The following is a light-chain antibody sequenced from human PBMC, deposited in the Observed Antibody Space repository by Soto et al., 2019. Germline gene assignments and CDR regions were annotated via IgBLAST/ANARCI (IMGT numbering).Light chain of an antibody. J-gene: IGLJ2*01. V-gene: IGLV2-23*02. CDR3: CSYAGTTTWV. Sequence: QSVLTQPASVSGSPGQSITISCTGTSSDVGSHNFVSWYQQRPGKAPKLMIFEVTKRHSGVSSRFSASKSGNTASLTISGVQAEDEADYYCCSYAGTTTWVFGGGTQLTVL. CDR2: EVT. CDR1: SSDVGSHNF.